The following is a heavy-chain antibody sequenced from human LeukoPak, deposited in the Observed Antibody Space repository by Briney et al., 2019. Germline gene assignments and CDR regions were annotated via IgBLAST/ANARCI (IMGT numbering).Heavy chain of an antibody. CDR1: GFTFSSYG. CDR3: AKGRVGHSPGYYYGNDAFDI. CDR2: IRYDGSNK. D-gene: IGHD3-22*01. Sequence: PGGSLRLSCAASGFTFSSYGMHWVRQAPGKGLEWVAFIRYDGSNKYYADSVKGRFTISRDNSKNTLYLQMNSLRAEDTAVYYCAKGRVGHSPGYYYGNDAFDIWGQGTMVTVSS. V-gene: IGHV3-30*02. J-gene: IGHJ3*02.